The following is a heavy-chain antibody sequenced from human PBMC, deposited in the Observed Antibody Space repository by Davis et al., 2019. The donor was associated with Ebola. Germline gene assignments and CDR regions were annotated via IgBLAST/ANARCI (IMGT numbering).Heavy chain of an antibody. J-gene: IGHJ4*02. CDR1: GLSISRGYY. CDR2: IYHSGST. V-gene: IGHV4-38-2*01. CDR3: ATSRPPYGDYPLDY. Sequence: PSETLSLTCSVSGLSISRGYYRAWMRQSPGRGLEWIGTIYHSGSTYFNPSFTSPVSISGDTSTNQFSLRLTSLTAADTAVYYCATSRPPYGDYPLDYWGQGILVTVSS. D-gene: IGHD4-17*01.